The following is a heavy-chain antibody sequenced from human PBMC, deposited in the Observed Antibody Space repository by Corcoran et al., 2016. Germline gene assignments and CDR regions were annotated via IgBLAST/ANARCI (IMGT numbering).Heavy chain of an antibody. CDR3: AGDEGFGGMNIDAY. V-gene: IGHV3-33*01. Sequence: QVQLEESGGGVVRPGRSLRLSCAASGFTFSSYGMHWVRQAPGKGREWVAVIWYDGSNKYYADSVKGRFTISRDNSKNTLYLQMSSLRAEETAVYYCAGDEGFGGMNIDAYWGQGTLVTVSS. D-gene: IGHD3-10*01. CDR1: GFTFSSYG. J-gene: IGHJ4*02. CDR2: IWYDGSNK.